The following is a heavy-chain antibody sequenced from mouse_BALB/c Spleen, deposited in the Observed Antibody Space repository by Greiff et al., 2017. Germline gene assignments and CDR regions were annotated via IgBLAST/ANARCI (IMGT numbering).Heavy chain of an antibody. CDR1: GYSITSDYY. Sequence: EVQLQESGPGLVKPSQSLSLTCSVTGYSITSDYYWNWIRQFPGNKLEWMGYISYDGSNNYNPSLKNRISITRDTSKNQFFLKLNSVTTEDTATYYCANYGVYYYAMDYWGQGTSVTVSS. CDR3: ANYGVYYYAMDY. V-gene: IGHV3-6*02. J-gene: IGHJ4*01. CDR2: ISYDGSN. D-gene: IGHD1-1*02.